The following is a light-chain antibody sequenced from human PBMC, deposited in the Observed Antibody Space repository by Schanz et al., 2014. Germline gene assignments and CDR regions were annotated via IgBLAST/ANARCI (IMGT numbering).Light chain of an antibody. V-gene: IGLV2-14*01. CDR3: SSYTRSSTWV. Sequence: QSALTQPASVSGSPGQSITISCTGTASDVGGYNYVSWYQQYPGKAPKLLIYDVSHRPSGVSNRFSGSKSGNTASLTISGLQAEDEADYYCSSYTRSSTWVFGGGTKLTVL. CDR2: DVS. CDR1: ASDVGGYNY. J-gene: IGLJ3*02.